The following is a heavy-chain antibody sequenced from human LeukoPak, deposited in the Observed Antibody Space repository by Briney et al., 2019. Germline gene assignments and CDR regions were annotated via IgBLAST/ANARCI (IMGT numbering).Heavy chain of an antibody. CDR3: VKRGYGSGDY. CDR1: GFTFSSYW. Sequence: PGGSLRLSCAASGFTFSSYWMHWVRQAPGKGLVWVSRINNDGSSTYYADSVKGRFTISRDNSKNTLYLQMSSLRAEDTAVYYCVKRGYGSGDYWGQGTLVTVSP. J-gene: IGHJ4*02. V-gene: IGHV3-74*01. CDR2: INNDGSST. D-gene: IGHD6-25*01.